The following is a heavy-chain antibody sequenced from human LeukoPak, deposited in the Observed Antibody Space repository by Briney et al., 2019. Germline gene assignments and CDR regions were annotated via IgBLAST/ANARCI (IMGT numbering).Heavy chain of an antibody. Sequence: SETLSLTCTVSGGSISSYYWSWIRQPPGRGLEWIGYTSYSGSTNHNPSLKTRVTISVDPSNNQFSLKLSSVTAADTAVYYCARLSGGSFYWGQGTLVTVSS. D-gene: IGHD2-15*01. CDR3: ARLSGGSFY. CDR1: GGSISSYY. V-gene: IGHV4-59*08. J-gene: IGHJ4*02. CDR2: TSYSGST.